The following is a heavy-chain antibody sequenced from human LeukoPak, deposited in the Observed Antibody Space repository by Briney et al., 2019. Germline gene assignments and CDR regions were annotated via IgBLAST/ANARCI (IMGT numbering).Heavy chain of an antibody. J-gene: IGHJ6*03. D-gene: IGHD2-2*01. CDR3: AVQSDIVVVPAYYMDV. CDR1: GFTFSSYA. Sequence: PGGSLRLSCAASGFTFSSYAMSWVRQAPGKGLEWVSAISGSGGSTYYADSVKGRFTISRDNAKNSLYLQMNSLRAEDTAVYYCAVQSDIVVVPAYYMDVWGKGTTVTVSS. V-gene: IGHV3-23*01. CDR2: ISGSGGST.